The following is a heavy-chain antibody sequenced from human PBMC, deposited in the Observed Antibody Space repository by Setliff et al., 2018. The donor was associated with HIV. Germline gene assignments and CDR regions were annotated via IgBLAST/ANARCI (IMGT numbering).Heavy chain of an antibody. CDR2: IVVGSGNT. V-gene: IGHV1-58*01. J-gene: IGHJ3*02. CDR3: AADPQTGTTSYDAFDI. CDR1: GFTFTNSA. Sequence: SVKVSCKASGFTFTNSAVQWVRRARGQRLEWIGWIVVGSGNTNYAQKFQERVTITRDMSTSRAHMELSGLRTEDTAVYYCAADPQTGTTSYDAFDIWGQGTVVTVSS. D-gene: IGHD1-7*01.